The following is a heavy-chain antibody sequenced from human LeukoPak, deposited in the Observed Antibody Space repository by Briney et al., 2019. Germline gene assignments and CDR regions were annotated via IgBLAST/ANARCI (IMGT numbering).Heavy chain of an antibody. CDR3: ARVRLGDPYYFDY. V-gene: IGHV4-39*07. CDR1: GGSITSSPYY. J-gene: IGHJ4*02. Sequence: PSETLSLTCTVSGGSITSSPYYWAWIRQPPGRGPEWIGTVSHSGATQYNPSLTSRVTISLDTSKNQFSLSLNSVTAADTAVYYCARVRLGDPYYFDYWGQGTLVTVSS. D-gene: IGHD3-16*01. CDR2: VSHSGAT.